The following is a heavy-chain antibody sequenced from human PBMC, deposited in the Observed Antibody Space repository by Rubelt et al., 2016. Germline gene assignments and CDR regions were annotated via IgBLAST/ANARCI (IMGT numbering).Heavy chain of an antibody. V-gene: IGHV4-59*12. CDR1: GGSISSYY. Sequence: QVQLQESGPGLVKPSETLSLTCTVSGGSISSYYWSWIRQPPGKGLEWIGYIYYSGSTNYNPSLKSRVTISVDTSKNRCTCKVSSVTAADTAVYYCAREAIAAADRDAFDIWGQGTMVTVSS. CDR2: IYYSGST. D-gene: IGHD6-13*01. J-gene: IGHJ3*02. CDR3: AREAIAAADRDAFDI.